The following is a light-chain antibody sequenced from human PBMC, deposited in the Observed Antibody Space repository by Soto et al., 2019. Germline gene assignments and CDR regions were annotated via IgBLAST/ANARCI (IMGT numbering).Light chain of an antibody. J-gene: IGLJ1*01. CDR2: EVS. CDR1: SSDVGGYNY. V-gene: IGLV2-14*01. Sequence: QSALTQPASVSGSPGQSTTISCTGTSSDVGGYNYVSWFQQHPDKVPKLMIYEVSNRPSGVSSRFSGSKSGNTASLTISGLQAEDEADYYCSSYRSTSNYVFGSGTKVTVL. CDR3: SSYRSTSNYV.